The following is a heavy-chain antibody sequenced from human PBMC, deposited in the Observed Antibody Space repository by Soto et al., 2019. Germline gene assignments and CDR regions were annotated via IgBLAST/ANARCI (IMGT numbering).Heavy chain of an antibody. CDR3: ARAHDYGDHYYFDY. J-gene: IGHJ4*02. D-gene: IGHD4-17*01. CDR2: IYYSGST. Sequence: SETLSLTCTVSGGSISSYYRSWIRQPPGKGLEWIGYIYYSGSTNYNPSLKSRVTISVDTSKNQFSLKLSSVTAADTAVYYCARAHDYGDHYYFDYWGQGTLVTVSS. CDR1: GGSISSYY. V-gene: IGHV4-59*01.